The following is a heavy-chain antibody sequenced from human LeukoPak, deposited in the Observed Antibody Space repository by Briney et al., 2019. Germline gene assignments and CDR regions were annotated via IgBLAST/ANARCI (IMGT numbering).Heavy chain of an antibody. CDR1: GYTFTGYY. Sequence: GASVKVSCKASGYTFTGYYMHWVRQAPGQGLEWMGWINPNSGGTNYAQKFQGRVTMTRDTSISTAYMELSRLRSDGTAVYYCARVRLWFGEFQPWGQGTLVTVSS. D-gene: IGHD3-10*01. V-gene: IGHV1-2*02. CDR3: ARVRLWFGEFQP. J-gene: IGHJ5*02. CDR2: INPNSGGT.